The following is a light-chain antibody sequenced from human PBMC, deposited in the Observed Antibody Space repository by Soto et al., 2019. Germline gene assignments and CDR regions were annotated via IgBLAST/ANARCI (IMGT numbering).Light chain of an antibody. J-gene: IGKJ2*01. CDR3: QHYYSYPYT. Sequence: DIQMTQSPSTLSASVGDRVTITCRASQIIGSSLAWYQQKPGKAPKLLIYDASTLRSGVPSRFSGSESGTNFTLTISSLQPDDSATYYCQHYYSYPYTFGQGTKLEIK. V-gene: IGKV1-5*01. CDR2: DAS. CDR1: QIIGSS.